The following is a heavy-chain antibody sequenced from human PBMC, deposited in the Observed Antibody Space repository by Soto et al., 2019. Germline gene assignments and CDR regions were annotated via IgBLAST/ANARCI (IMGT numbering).Heavy chain of an antibody. Sequence: QVQLQESGPGLVKPSETLSLTCTVSGGSISSYYWSWIRQPAGKGLEWIGRIYTSGSTNYNPSLKSRVTMSVDTSKNQCSLKLSSVTAADTAVYYCARDGSSYDSSGYYRDWGQGTLVTVSS. V-gene: IGHV4-4*07. CDR1: GGSISSYY. CDR2: IYTSGST. D-gene: IGHD3-22*01. CDR3: ARDGSSYDSSGYYRD. J-gene: IGHJ4*02.